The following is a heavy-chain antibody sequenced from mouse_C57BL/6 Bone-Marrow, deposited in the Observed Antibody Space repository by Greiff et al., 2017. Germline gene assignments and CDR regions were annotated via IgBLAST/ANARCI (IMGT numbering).Heavy chain of an antibody. CDR1: GFTFSSYA. CDR2: ISDGGSYT. CDR3: ARERRDFAY. D-gene: IGHD3-3*01. V-gene: IGHV5-4*01. Sequence: EVKVVESGGGLVKPGGSLKLSCAASGFTFSSYAMSWVRQTPEKRLEWVATISDGGSYTYYPDNVKGRFTISRDNAKNNLYLQMSHLKSEDTAMYYCARERRDFAYWGQGTLVTVSA. J-gene: IGHJ3*01.